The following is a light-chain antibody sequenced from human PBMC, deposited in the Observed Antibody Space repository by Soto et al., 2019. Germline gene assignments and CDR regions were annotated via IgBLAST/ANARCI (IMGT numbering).Light chain of an antibody. Sequence: QSVLTQPPSASGTPGQRVTISCSGSSSNIGSNTVNWYQQLPGTAPKLLIYSNSRRPSGVPDRFSGSKSATSASLAISGLQSEDEADYYCAAWDDSLNGVVFGGGTKLTVL. CDR2: SNS. CDR3: AAWDDSLNGVV. J-gene: IGLJ2*01. V-gene: IGLV1-44*01. CDR1: SSNIGSNT.